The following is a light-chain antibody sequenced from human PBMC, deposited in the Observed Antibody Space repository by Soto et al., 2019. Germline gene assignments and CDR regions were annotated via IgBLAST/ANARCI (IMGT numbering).Light chain of an antibody. Sequence: EIVLTQSPGTLSLSPGERATLSCRASQSVSSSFLAWYQQKPGQAPRLLIYGASTRATGIPDRFSGSGSGTDFTFTISSLEPEYCAVYYCQQYDSSPWTIGQGTKVDIK. V-gene: IGKV3-20*01. CDR2: GAS. J-gene: IGKJ1*01. CDR1: QSVSSSF. CDR3: QQYDSSPWT.